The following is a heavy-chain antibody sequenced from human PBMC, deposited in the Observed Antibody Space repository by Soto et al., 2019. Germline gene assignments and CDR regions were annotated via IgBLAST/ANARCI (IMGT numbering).Heavy chain of an antibody. Sequence: QVQLQESGPGLVKPSETLSLTCNVSGGSINSYYWNWIRQPPGKGLEWIAYIYYNGNTDSNPSLESLVTISLDTPKNQLSLKLSSVTAADTAVYYCARGYHGYSYANFDYWGQGILVTVSS. J-gene: IGHJ4*02. CDR2: IYYNGNT. CDR3: ARGYHGYSYANFDY. CDR1: GGSINSYY. D-gene: IGHD5-18*01. V-gene: IGHV4-59*01.